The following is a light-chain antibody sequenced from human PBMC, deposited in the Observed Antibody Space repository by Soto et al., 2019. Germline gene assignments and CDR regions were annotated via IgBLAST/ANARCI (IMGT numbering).Light chain of an antibody. CDR1: QTVRNNY. V-gene: IGKV3-20*01. J-gene: IGKJ1*01. Sequence: EFVLTQSPGTLSLSPGERATLSCRSSQTVRNNYLAWYQQKPGQAPRLLIYGASSRATGTPDRFSGSGSGTDFTLTINRLEPEDFALYYCQQYGSSPPTFGQGTKVDIK. CDR3: QQYGSSPPT. CDR2: GAS.